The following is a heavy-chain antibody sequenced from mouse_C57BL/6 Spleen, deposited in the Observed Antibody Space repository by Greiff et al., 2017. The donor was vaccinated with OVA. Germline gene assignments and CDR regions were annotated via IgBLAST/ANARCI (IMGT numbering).Heavy chain of an antibody. CDR2: IHPNSGST. CDR1: GYTFTSYW. J-gene: IGHJ4*01. V-gene: IGHV1-64*01. CDR3: ARLGGYYAMDY. D-gene: IGHD1-1*02. Sequence: QVQLQQPGAELVKPGASVKLSCKASGYTFTSYWMHWVKQRPGQGLEWIGMIHPNSGSTNYNEKFKSKATLTVDKSSSTAYIQLSSLTSEDSAVYYCARLGGYYAMDYWGQGTSVTVSS.